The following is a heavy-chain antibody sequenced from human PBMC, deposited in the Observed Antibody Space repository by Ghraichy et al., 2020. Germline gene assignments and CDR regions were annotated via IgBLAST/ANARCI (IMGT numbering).Heavy chain of an antibody. CDR2: ISWNSGSI. CDR1: GFTFDDYA. J-gene: IGHJ6*02. CDR3: AKELLWFGMGSGMDV. D-gene: IGHD3-10*01. Sequence: GGSLRLSCAASGFTFDDYAMHWVRQAPGKGLEWVSGISWNSGSIGYADSVKGRFTISRDNAKNSLYLQMNSLRAEDTALYYCAKELLWFGMGSGMDVWGQGTTVTVSS. V-gene: IGHV3-9*01.